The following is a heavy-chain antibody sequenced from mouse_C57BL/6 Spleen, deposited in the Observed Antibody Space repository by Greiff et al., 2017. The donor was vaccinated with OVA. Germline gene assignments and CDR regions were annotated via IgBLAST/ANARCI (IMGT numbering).Heavy chain of an antibody. CDR1: GYTFTSYW. J-gene: IGHJ4*01. D-gene: IGHD4-1*01. Sequence: QVQLQQPGAELVMPGASVKLSCKASGYTFTSYWMHWVKQRPGQGLEWIGEIDPSDSYTNYNQKFKGKSTLTVDKSSSTAYMQLSSLTSEDSAVYYCASVWGCAMDYWGKGTSVTVSS. V-gene: IGHV1-69*01. CDR3: ASVWGCAMDY. CDR2: IDPSDSYT.